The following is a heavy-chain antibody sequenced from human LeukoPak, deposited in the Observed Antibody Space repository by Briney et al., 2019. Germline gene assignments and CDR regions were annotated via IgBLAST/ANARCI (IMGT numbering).Heavy chain of an antibody. CDR3: AGHHPRNTVDF. CDR2: ISDIGSI. J-gene: IGHJ4*02. D-gene: IGHD2/OR15-2a*01. Sequence: SETLSLTCTVSGGSISSYYWSWIRQPPGKGLEWIAYISDIGSINYNPSLKSRVTISLDTSKNRFSLKLSSVTAADTAVYYCAGHHPRNTVDFWGREPWSPSPQ. V-gene: IGHV4-59*08. CDR1: GGSISSYY.